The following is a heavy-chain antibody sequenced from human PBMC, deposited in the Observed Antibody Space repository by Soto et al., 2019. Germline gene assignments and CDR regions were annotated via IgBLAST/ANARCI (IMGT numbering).Heavy chain of an antibody. J-gene: IGHJ1*01. CDR1: GFTFSSYG. CDR3: AKPLLIAAAAGYFQH. D-gene: IGHD6-13*01. CDR2: ISYDGSNK. Sequence: GGSLRLSCAASGFTFSSYGMHWVRQAPGKGLEWVAVISYDGSNKYYADSVKGRFTISRDNSKNTLYLQMNSLRAEDTAVYYCAKPLLIAAAAGYFQHWGQGTLVTVSS. V-gene: IGHV3-30*18.